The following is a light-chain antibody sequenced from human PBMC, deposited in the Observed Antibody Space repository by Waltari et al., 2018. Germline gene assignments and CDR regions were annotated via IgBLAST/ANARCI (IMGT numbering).Light chain of an antibody. Sequence: ELVLTHSPGTLSLSPGERAPLSCRASQIISTSYLAWYQQKPGQAPRLLIYDASRRATGIPDRFSGSGSGTDFTLTISRLEPEDFAVYYCQKYGSTPRPFGGGTKVEIK. V-gene: IGKV3-20*01. CDR2: DAS. CDR1: QIISTSY. J-gene: IGKJ4*01. CDR3: QKYGSTPRP.